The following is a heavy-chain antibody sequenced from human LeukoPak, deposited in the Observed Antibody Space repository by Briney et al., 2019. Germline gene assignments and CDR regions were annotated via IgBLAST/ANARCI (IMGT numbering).Heavy chain of an antibody. CDR2: ISNDGTNS. D-gene: IGHD2-15*01. J-gene: IGHJ5*02. CDR1: GFTFSNYG. CDR3: ARDPRNVGLAP. Sequence: GGSLRLSCGVSGFTFSNYGMHWVRQAPGKGLEWVAVISNDGTNSHYGDSVQGRFTISGDNVKNTLYLQMNSLRVEDTAVYYCARDPRNVGLAPWGQGTLVTVSS. V-gene: IGHV3-30-3*01.